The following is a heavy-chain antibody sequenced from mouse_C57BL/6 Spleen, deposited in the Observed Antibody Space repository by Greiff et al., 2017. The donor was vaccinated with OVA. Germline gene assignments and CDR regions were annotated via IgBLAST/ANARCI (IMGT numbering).Heavy chain of an antibody. CDR1: GYSITSGYY. V-gene: IGHV3-6*01. J-gene: IGHJ4*01. Sequence: ESGPGLVKPSQSLSLTCSVTGYSITSGYYWNWIRQFPGNKLEWMGYISYDGSNNYNPSLKNRISITRDTSKNQFFLKLNSVTTEDTATYYCARDDYYFYAMDYWGQGTSVTVSS. D-gene: IGHD1-1*01. CDR2: ISYDGSN. CDR3: ARDDYYFYAMDY.